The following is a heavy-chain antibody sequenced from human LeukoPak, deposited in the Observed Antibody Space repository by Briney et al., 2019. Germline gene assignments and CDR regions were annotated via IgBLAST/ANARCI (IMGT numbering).Heavy chain of an antibody. CDR3: ANDRASGTYFDY. CDR1: GFTFSGYD. J-gene: IGHJ4*02. V-gene: IGHV3-23*01. CDR2: ISGSGGST. Sequence: GGSLRLTCAASGFTFSGYDMSWVRHGPGKGLEWVSAISGSGGSTYFADSLKGRFTISRDNSKNTVYLQMNSLRAEDTAVYYCANDRASGTYFDYWGQGALVTVSS. D-gene: IGHD1-26*01.